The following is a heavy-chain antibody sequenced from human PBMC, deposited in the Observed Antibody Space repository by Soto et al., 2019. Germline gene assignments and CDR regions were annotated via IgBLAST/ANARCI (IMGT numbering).Heavy chain of an antibody. V-gene: IGHV4-4*07. D-gene: IGHD2-21*02. Sequence: SETLSLTCTVSGASISTYYWSWIRQPAGKGLEWIGRIYASGTTNYNPSLKSRDTMSVDTSKNQFSLQLDSVTAADTAVYYCARHYGDSFWGQGTLVTVSS. CDR2: IYASGTT. CDR1: GASISTYY. J-gene: IGHJ4*02. CDR3: ARHYGDSF.